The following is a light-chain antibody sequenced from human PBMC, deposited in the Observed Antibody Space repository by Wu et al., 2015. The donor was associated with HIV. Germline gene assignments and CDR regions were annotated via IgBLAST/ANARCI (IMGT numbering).Light chain of an antibody. Sequence: EIVLTQSPGTLSLSPGERATLSCRASQSVSSSYLAWYQQKPGQAPRLLIYGASSRATGIPDRFSGSGSGTDFTLTISRLEPEDFAVYYCQQYGSSPRTFGPRDQG. CDR3: QQYGSSPRT. CDR1: QSVSSSY. CDR2: GAS. J-gene: IGKJ1*01. V-gene: IGKV3-20*01.